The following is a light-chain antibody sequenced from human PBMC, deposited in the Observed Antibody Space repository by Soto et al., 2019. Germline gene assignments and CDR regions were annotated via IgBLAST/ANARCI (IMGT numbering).Light chain of an antibody. J-gene: IGLJ3*02. Sequence: QSVLTQPPSVSAAPGQKVTISCSGSISNIGNNFVSWYQQVPGTAPKLLIYDNNNRPSWIPARFSGSKSGTSATLGITGLQTGDEADYFCGTWDTSLSAGVFGGGTKLTVL. CDR3: GTWDTSLSAGV. CDR1: ISNIGNNF. V-gene: IGLV1-51*01. CDR2: DNN.